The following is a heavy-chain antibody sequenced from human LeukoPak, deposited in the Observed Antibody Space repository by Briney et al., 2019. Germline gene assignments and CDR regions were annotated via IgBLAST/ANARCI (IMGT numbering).Heavy chain of an antibody. V-gene: IGHV1-18*01. CDR2: ISAYNGNT. CDR3: ARAYSSGWYSGTFGRYFDY. CDR1: GYTFTSYG. D-gene: IGHD6-19*01. J-gene: IGHJ4*02. Sequence: GESLKISCKGSGYTFTSYGISWVRQAPGQGLEWMGWISAYNGNTNYAQKLQGRVTMTTDTSTSTAYMELRSLRSDDTAVYYCARAYSSGWYSGTFGRYFDYWGQGTLVTVSS.